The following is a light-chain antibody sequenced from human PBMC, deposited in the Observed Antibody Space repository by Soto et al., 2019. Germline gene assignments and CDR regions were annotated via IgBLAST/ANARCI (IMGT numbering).Light chain of an antibody. CDR1: QSVSTY. Sequence: EIVLTQSPATLSLSPGERATLSCRASQSVSTYFAWYQQKPGQAPRLLIYDASNRATGIPARFSGSGSGTDFNLTISSLEPEDFAIYYCQQRSNGPLTFGQGTKVEIK. J-gene: IGKJ1*01. CDR3: QQRSNGPLT. CDR2: DAS. V-gene: IGKV3-11*01.